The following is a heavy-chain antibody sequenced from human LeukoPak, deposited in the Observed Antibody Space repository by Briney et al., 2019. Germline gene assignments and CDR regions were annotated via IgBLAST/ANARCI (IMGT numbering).Heavy chain of an antibody. CDR3: ARGAGRGYYYDSSGYYCDY. V-gene: IGHV1-8*02. D-gene: IGHD3-22*01. CDR1: GYTFTGYY. J-gene: IGHJ4*02. CDR2: MNPNSGNT. Sequence: ASVKVFCKASGYTFTGYYMFWVRQAPGQGLEWMGWMNPNSGNTGYAQKFQGRVTMTRNTSISTAYMELSSLRSEDTAVYYCARGAGRGYYYDSSGYYCDYWGQGTLVTVSS.